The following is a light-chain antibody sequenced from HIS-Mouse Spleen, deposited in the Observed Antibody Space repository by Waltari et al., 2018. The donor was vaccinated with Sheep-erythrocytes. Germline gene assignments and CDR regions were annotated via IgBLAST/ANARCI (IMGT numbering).Light chain of an antibody. Sequence: QSALTQPASVSGSPGQSITISCTGTSNDVGSYNLVSWYQQHPGKAPKLMIYEGSKRPSGVSKRFSGSKSGNTASLTISGLQAEDEADYYCCSYAGSSTPWVFGGGTKLTVL. CDR3: CSYAGSSTPWV. CDR1: SNDVGSYNL. CDR2: EGS. J-gene: IGLJ3*02. V-gene: IGLV2-23*01.